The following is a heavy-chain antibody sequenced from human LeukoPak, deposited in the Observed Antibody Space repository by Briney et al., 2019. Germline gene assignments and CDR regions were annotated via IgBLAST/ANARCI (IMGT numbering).Heavy chain of an antibody. Sequence: ASETLSLTCTVSGGSISSYYWSWIRQPPGKGLEWIGYIYTSGSTNYNPSLKSRVTISVDTSKNQFSLKLSSVTAADTAVYYCARRRGWNYGEDYWGQGTLVTVSS. V-gene: IGHV4-4*09. D-gene: IGHD1-7*01. J-gene: IGHJ4*02. CDR3: ARRRGWNYGEDY. CDR1: GGSISSYY. CDR2: IYTSGST.